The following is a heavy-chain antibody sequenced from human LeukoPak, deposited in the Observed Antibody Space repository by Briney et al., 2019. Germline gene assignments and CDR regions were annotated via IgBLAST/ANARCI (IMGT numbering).Heavy chain of an antibody. D-gene: IGHD3-22*01. CDR1: GYSFTSYW. CDR2: IYPGDSDT. V-gene: IGHV5-51*01. CDR3: ARGGYYYDSSGYYLGDFDY. J-gene: IGHJ4*02. Sequence: GAALKISCKGSGYSFTSYWIGWVRQMPGKGREWMGIIYPGDSDTRYSPSFQGQVTISADKSISTAYLQWSSLKASDTAMYYCARGGYYYDSSGYYLGDFDYWGQGTLVTVSS.